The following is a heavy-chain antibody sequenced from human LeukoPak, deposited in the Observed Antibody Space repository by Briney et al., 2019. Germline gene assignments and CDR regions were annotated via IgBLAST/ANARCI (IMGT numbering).Heavy chain of an antibody. Sequence: PSETLSLTCTISTTSINDFYCTWIRQPAGKGLEYVGHIFTSGSADYNASLKNRLTMSVDTSKNQVSLKLYSVTAADTAVYYCAGTRIIWFGESRATLDYWGQGTQVTVSS. CDR3: AGTRIIWFGESRATLDY. V-gene: IGHV4-4*07. D-gene: IGHD3-10*01. CDR2: IFTSGSA. CDR1: TTSINDFY. J-gene: IGHJ4*02.